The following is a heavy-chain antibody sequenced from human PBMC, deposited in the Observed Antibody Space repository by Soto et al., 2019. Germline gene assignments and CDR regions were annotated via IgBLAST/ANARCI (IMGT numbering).Heavy chain of an antibody. V-gene: IGHV1-3*01. D-gene: IGHD1-7*01. CDR3: ATRAGPRRITGTTLAYYYMDV. J-gene: IGHJ6*03. CDR1: GYTFTSYA. Sequence: QVQLVQSGAEVKKPGASVKVSCKASGYTFTSYAMHWVRQAPGQRLEWMGWINAGNGNTKYSQKFQGRVTITRDTSASTAYTELSSLRSEDTAVYYCATRAGPRRITGTTLAYYYMDVWGKGTTVTVSS. CDR2: INAGNGNT.